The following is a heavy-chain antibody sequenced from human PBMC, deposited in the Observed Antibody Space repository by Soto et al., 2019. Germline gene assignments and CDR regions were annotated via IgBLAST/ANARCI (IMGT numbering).Heavy chain of an antibody. Sequence: PEGCRRLSGSASGCTPRRYNKHWFRQAPKNVLQRVSRTDSDRRGKQYEDSVRGRFTISRDNAKNTLFLQMNSLRAEDTAVYYCARVGDSGYYLGPFDYSGRGTLVTVSS. J-gene: IGHJ4*02. CDR1: GCTPRRYN. V-gene: IGHV3-74*03. D-gene: IGHD3-22*01. CDR2: TDSDRRGK. CDR3: ARVGDSGYYLGPFDY.